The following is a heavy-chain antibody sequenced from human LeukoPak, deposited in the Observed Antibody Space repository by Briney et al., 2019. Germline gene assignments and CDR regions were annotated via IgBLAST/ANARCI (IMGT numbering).Heavy chain of an antibody. D-gene: IGHD5-18*01. CDR1: GDSISSDIW. J-gene: IGHJ4*02. V-gene: IGHV4-4*02. CDR3: ARGSRGYSYG. Sequence: PSGTLSLTCAVSGDSISSDIWWNWVRQPPGKGLEWIGYIYYSGSTNYNPSLKSRVTISVDTSKNQFSLKLSSVTAADTAVYYCARGSRGYSYGWGQGTLVTVSS. CDR2: IYYSGST.